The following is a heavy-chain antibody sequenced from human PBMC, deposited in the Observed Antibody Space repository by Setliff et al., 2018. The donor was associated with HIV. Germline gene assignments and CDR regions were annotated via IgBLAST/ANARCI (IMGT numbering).Heavy chain of an antibody. CDR3: ARGAPYCNHGICHLFDY. Sequence: SETLSLTCAVYGESFSGYYWSWIRQPAGKGPEWLGEINHSGRAKYNPSLKSRLTISVDTSKNQFSLRLSSATAADTAVYYCARGAPYCNHGICHLFDYWGHGNLVTVSS. CDR1: GESFSGYY. V-gene: IGHV4-34*01. CDR2: INHSGRA. D-gene: IGHD2-8*01. J-gene: IGHJ4*01.